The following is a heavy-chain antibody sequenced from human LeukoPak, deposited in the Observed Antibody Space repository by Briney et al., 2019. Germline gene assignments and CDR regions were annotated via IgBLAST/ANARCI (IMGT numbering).Heavy chain of an antibody. V-gene: IGHV3-7*03. CDR1: GFTFSSYW. Sequence: GGSLRLSCAASGFTFSSYWMSWVRQAPGKGLEWVANTKQDGSEKYYVDSVKGRFTISRDNAKNSLYLQMNSLRAEDTAVYYCAKDRMITFGGADLFDYWGQGTLVTVSS. D-gene: IGHD3-16*01. J-gene: IGHJ4*02. CDR2: TKQDGSEK. CDR3: AKDRMITFGGADLFDY.